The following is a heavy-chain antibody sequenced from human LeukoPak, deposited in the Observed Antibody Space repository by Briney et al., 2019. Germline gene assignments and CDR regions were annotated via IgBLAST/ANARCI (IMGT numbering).Heavy chain of an antibody. CDR2: INAGNGNT. V-gene: IGHV1-3*01. Sequence: GASVKVSCKASGYTFTSYAMHWVRQAPGQRLEWMGWINAGNGNTKYSQKFQGRVTITRDTSASTAYMELSSLRSEDTAVYYCARGGGYSSGWYLDFDYWGQGTLVTVSS. J-gene: IGHJ4*02. CDR1: GYTFTSYA. D-gene: IGHD6-19*01. CDR3: ARGGGYSSGWYLDFDY.